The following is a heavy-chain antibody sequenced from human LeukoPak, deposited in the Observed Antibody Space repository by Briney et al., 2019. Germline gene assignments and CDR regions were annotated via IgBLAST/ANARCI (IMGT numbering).Heavy chain of an antibody. V-gene: IGHV4-59*01. J-gene: IGHJ5*02. CDR3: ARSPVHCSGGSCYGDWFDP. D-gene: IGHD2-15*01. CDR1: GGTIISYY. Sequence: SETLSLTCTISGGTIISYYWSWIRQSPGKGLEWIGYIYYDGSTNYNPSLKSRVTISVDTSKNQFSLKLSSVTAADTAVYYCARSPVHCSGGSCYGDWFDPWGQGTLVTVSS. CDR2: IYYDGST.